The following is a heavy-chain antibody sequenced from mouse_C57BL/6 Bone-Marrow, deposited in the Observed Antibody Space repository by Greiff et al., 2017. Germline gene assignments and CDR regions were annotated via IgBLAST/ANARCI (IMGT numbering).Heavy chain of an antibody. J-gene: IGHJ2*01. CDR1: GFNIKDDY. D-gene: IGHD4-1*01. V-gene: IGHV14-4*01. CDR3: TLGPNFDY. Sequence: VQLQQSGAELVRPGASVKLSCTASGFNIKDDYMHWVKQRPEQGLEWIGWIDPENGDTEYASKFQGKATITADTSSNTAYLQLSSLTSEDTAVYYGTLGPNFDYWGQGTTLTVSS. CDR2: IDPENGDT.